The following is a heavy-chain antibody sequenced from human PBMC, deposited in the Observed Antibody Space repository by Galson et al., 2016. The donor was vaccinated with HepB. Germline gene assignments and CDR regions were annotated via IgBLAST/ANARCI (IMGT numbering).Heavy chain of an antibody. D-gene: IGHD3-22*01. CDR3: ARASYYYDSSDYRASYYFDY. CDR1: GFTFSSYA. Sequence: SLRLSCAASGFTFSSYAMSWVRQAPGKGLELVSSISGSGRSTYYADSVKGRYAISRDNSKNTLNLQMNSLRGEDTAVYYCARASYYYDSSDYRASYYFDYWGQGTLVTVSS. V-gene: IGHV3-23*01. J-gene: IGHJ4*02. CDR2: ISGSGRST.